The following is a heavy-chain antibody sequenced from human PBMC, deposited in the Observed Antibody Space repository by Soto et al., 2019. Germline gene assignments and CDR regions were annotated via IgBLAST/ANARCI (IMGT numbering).Heavy chain of an antibody. Sequence: EVQLLESGGGLVQPGGSLRLSCAASGFTFSNHAMSWVRQAPRKGLEWVSAISGSGGSIFYADSVKGQFTISRDNSNNTLFLQMNSLRAEETAVYCCAKGNYNYGDALDIWGQGTMVTVSS. CDR1: GFTFSNHA. D-gene: IGHD4-17*01. CDR3: AKGNYNYGDALDI. V-gene: IGHV3-23*01. J-gene: IGHJ3*02. CDR2: ISGSGGSI.